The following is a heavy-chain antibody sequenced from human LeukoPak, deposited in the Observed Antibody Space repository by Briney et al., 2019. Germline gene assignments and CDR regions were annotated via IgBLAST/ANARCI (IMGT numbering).Heavy chain of an antibody. CDR1: GGSISSSSHY. CDR2: IHYSENT. J-gene: IGHJ4*02. D-gene: IGHD6-25*01. V-gene: IGHV4-39*01. CDR3: VRTAGYFDY. Sequence: SKTLSLTCTVSGGSISSSSHYWGWIRQPPGKGLEWIGSIHYSENTYYNPSLKSRVTISVDTSKNQFSLKLSSLTAADTAVYYCVRTAGYFDYWGQGTLVTVSS.